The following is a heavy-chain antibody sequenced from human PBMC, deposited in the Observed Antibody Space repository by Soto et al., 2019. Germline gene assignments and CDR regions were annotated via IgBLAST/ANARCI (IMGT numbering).Heavy chain of an antibody. CDR2: INPSGGST. Sequence: ASVKVSCKASGYTFTSYYMHWARQAPGQGLEWMGIINPSGGSTSYAQKFQGRVTMTRDTSTSTVYMELSSLRSEDTAVYYCARDHYYGSGSYTYSGYFDYWGQGTLVTVSS. J-gene: IGHJ4*02. CDR3: ARDHYYGSGSYTYSGYFDY. V-gene: IGHV1-46*03. D-gene: IGHD3-10*01. CDR1: GYTFTSYY.